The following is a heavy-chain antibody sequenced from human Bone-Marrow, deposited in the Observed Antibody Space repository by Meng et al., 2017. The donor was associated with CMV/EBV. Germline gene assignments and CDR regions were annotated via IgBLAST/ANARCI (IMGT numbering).Heavy chain of an antibody. Sequence: EVQLVESGGGLVQAGGSLRLSCAASGFTFSTYNMHWVRQAPGKGLEWVSRIRSDGITTTYANSVKGRFTISRDNGKNTLYLQMNSLRAEDTAVYYCVRNWGADLWGQGALVTVSS. V-gene: IGHV3-74*03. D-gene: IGHD7-27*01. CDR3: VRNWGADL. CDR2: IRSDGITT. J-gene: IGHJ4*02. CDR1: GFTFSTYN.